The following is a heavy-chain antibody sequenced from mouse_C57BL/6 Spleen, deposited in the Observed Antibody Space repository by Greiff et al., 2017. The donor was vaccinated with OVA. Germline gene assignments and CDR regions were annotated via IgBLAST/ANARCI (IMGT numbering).Heavy chain of an antibody. CDR2: ISDGGSYT. J-gene: IGHJ3*01. Sequence: EVKLMESGGGLVKPGGSLKLSCAASGFTFSSYAMSWVRQTPEKRLEWVATISDGGSYTYSPDNVKGRFTISRDNAKNKLYLQMSHLKSEDTAMYYCARDLYACYFFAYWGQGTLVTVSA. V-gene: IGHV5-4*01. CDR1: GFTFSSYA. D-gene: IGHD2-3*01. CDR3: ARDLYACYFFAY.